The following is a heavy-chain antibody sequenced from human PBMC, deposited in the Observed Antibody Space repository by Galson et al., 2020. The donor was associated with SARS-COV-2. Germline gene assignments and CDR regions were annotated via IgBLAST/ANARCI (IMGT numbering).Heavy chain of an antibody. Sequence: SQTLSLTCTVSGDSISSSSYYWGWIRQPPGKGLEWIGRIYYTGSTYFNPSLKSRVAMSVDTSKNRFSLNLSSVTAADTAVYYCARDFSSTSCYISDAFDIWGQGTMVTVSS. CDR3: ARDFSSTSCYISDAFDI. J-gene: IGHJ3*02. V-gene: IGHV4-39*07. CDR2: IYYTGST. CDR1: GDSISSSSYY. D-gene: IGHD2-2*02.